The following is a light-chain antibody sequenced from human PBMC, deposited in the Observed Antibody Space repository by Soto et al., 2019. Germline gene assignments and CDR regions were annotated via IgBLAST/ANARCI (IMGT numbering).Light chain of an antibody. CDR3: SSYTTTSTVV. V-gene: IGLV2-18*02. Sequence: QSALTQPPSASGSPGQSVTISCTGTKSDIGVYDFVSWYQHHPGKAPRLIIYEVVQRPSGVPDRFSGSKSGNTASLTISGLQAEDEADYYCSSYTTTSTVVFGGGTKLTVL. CDR2: EVV. J-gene: IGLJ2*01. CDR1: KSDIGVYDF.